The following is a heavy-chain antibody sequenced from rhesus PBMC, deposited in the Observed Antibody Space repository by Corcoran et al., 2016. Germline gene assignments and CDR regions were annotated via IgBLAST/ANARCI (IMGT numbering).Heavy chain of an antibody. CDR2: VSPVDGEI. V-gene: IGHV1-156*01. D-gene: IGHD2-33*01. Sequence: EVQLVQSGAEVKKPGASVKVSCKVSGYTFTELSMHWVRQAPGKGLEWRGGVSPVDGEIIHAETFQGKVTMTEVTSTDTAYMERSSLRSEDTAVYYCASSWAWLYGVDSWGQGVVVTVSS. J-gene: IGHJ6*01. CDR3: ASSWAWLYGVDS. CDR1: GYTFTELS.